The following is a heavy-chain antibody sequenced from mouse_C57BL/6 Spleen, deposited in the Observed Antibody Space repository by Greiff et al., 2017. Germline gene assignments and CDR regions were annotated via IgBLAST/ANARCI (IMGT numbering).Heavy chain of an antibody. CDR3: AREGWLLRFDY. CDR2: ILPGSGST. J-gene: IGHJ2*01. Sequence: QVQLQQSGAELMKPGASVKLSCKATGYTFTGYWIEWVKQRPGHGLEWIGEILPGSGSTNDNEKFKGKATFTADTSSNTAYMQLSSLTTEDSAIYYCAREGWLLRFDYWGQGTTLTVSS. D-gene: IGHD2-3*01. CDR1: GYTFTGYW. V-gene: IGHV1-9*01.